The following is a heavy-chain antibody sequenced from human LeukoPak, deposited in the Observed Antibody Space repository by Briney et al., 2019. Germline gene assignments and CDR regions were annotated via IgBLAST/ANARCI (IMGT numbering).Heavy chain of an antibody. D-gene: IGHD6-13*01. CDR1: GFTVSSNY. J-gene: IGHJ4*02. Sequence: GGSLRLSCAASGFTVSSNYMTWVRQAPGKGLEWVSTIYSDGTTYCADSVKGRFSISRDNSKNTLYLQMNSLRAEDTAVYYCAREIQGSSWYRGMGYFDYWGQGTLVTVSS. CDR2: IYSDGTT. V-gene: IGHV3-53*01. CDR3: AREIQGSSWYRGMGYFDY.